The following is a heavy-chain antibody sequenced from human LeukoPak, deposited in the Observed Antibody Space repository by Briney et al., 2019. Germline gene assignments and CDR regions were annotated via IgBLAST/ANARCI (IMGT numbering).Heavy chain of an antibody. J-gene: IGHJ4*02. CDR2: INHSGST. CDR1: GGSFSGYY. V-gene: IGHV4-34*01. Sequence: SETLSLTCAVYGGSFSGYYWSWIRQPPGKGLEWIGEINHSGSTNYNPSLKSRVTISVDTSKNQFSLRLSSLTAADTAVYYCARGPVLDFWGQGTLVTVSS. CDR3: ARGPVLDF. D-gene: IGHD3-3*01.